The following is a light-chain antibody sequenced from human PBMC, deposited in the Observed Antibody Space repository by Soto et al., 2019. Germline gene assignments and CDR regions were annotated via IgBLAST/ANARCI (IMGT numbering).Light chain of an antibody. CDR2: SNN. CDR3: AAWDDSLNGVA. Sequence: QAVLTQPSSASGTPGQRVTISCSGTSYNIGSHPINWYQQFPGTAPKLLIYSNNQRPSGVHDRFSGSKSGTSASLAISGLQSEDEAEYYCAAWDDSLNGVAFGGGTKLTVL. CDR1: SYNIGSHP. J-gene: IGLJ2*01. V-gene: IGLV1-44*01.